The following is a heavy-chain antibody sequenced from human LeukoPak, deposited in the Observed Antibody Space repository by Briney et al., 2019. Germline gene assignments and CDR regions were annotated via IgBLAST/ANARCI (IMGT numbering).Heavy chain of an antibody. D-gene: IGHD4-23*01. CDR2: ISSSSSYI. CDR3: ARVKFVGNSQGWFDP. CDR1: GFTFSSYS. Sequence: GGSLRLSCAASGFTFSSYSMNWVRQAPGKGLEWVSSISSSSSYIYYADSVKGRFTISRDNAKKSLFLQMNSLRAEDTAVYYCARVKFVGNSQGWFDPWGQGTLVTVSS. J-gene: IGHJ5*02. V-gene: IGHV3-21*01.